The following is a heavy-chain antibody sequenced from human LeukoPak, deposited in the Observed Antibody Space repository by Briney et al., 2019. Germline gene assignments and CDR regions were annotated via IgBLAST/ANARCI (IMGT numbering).Heavy chain of an antibody. CDR2: ISSSSSYI. V-gene: IGHV3-21*01. D-gene: IGHD3-3*01. CDR1: GFTFSSYS. CDR3: ARDISKVRDFWSGYYDDY. J-gene: IGHJ4*02. Sequence: GGSLTLSCAASGFTFSSYSMNWVRQAPGKGLEWVSSISSSSSYIYYADSVKGRFTISRDNAKNSLYLQMNSLRAEDTAVYYCARDISKVRDFWSGYYDDYWGQGTLVTVSS.